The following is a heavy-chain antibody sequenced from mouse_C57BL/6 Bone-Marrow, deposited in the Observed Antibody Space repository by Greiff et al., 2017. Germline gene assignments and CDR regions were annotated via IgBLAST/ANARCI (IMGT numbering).Heavy chain of an antibody. Sequence: VKLQESGAELARPGASVKMSCKASGYTFTSYTMHWVKQRPGQGLEWIGYINPSSGYTKYNQKFKDKATLTADKSSSTAYIQLSSLTSEDSAVYYCARATTVSYWGQGTTLTVSS. CDR2: INPSSGYT. J-gene: IGHJ2*01. CDR1: GYTFTSYT. D-gene: IGHD1-1*01. V-gene: IGHV1-4*01. CDR3: ARATTVSY.